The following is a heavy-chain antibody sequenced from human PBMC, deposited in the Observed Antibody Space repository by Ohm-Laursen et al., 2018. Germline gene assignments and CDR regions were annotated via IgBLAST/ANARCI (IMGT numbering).Heavy chain of an antibody. D-gene: IGHD5-18*01. J-gene: IGHJ4*02. CDR3: GCGGSSGYQDY. Sequence: SLRLSCTASGFTFSDYYMSWIRQAPGKGLEWVLYISSSGNTIYYADSVKGRFTISRDNAKTSLYLQMNSLRAEDTAVYYCGCGGSSGYQDYWGQGTLVTVSS. CDR2: ISSSGNTI. CDR1: GFTFSDYY. V-gene: IGHV3-11*01.